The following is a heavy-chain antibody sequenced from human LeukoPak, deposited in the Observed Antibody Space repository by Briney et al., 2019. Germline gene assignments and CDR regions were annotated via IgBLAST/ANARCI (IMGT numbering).Heavy chain of an antibody. CDR1: GFTFSSYA. V-gene: IGHV3-30*18. CDR3: VKVRSGHLLVDAFDI. J-gene: IGHJ3*02. Sequence: GGSLRLSCAGSGFTFSSYAMHWVRQAPGKGLEWVVLISYDGSNKYYADSVKGRFTIARDKSKNTLYLQMNSLRAEDTAVYYCVKVRSGHLLVDAFDIWGQGTMVTVS. CDR2: ISYDGSNK. D-gene: IGHD3-22*01.